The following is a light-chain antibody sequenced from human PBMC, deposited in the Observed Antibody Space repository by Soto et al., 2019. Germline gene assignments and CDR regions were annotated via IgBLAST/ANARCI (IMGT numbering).Light chain of an antibody. Sequence: QSALTQPRSVSGSPGQSVTISCTGTSSDVGGYNYVSWYQQHPGKAPELMIYDVSKRPSGVPDRFSGSKSGNTASLTISGLQAEDEADYYCCSYAGSYTLFGGGTKSPS. CDR3: CSYAGSYTL. CDR1: SSDVGGYNY. J-gene: IGLJ2*01. V-gene: IGLV2-11*01. CDR2: DVS.